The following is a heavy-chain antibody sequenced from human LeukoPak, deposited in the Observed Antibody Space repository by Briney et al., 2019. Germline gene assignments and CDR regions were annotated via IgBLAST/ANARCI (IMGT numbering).Heavy chain of an antibody. CDR3: AVHRDIVVVPAAIGMGYYMDV. CDR1: GGTFSSYA. Sequence: SVKVSCKASGGTFSSYAISWVRQAPGQGLEWMGGIIPIFGTANYAQKFQGRVTITADESTSTAYMELSSLRSEDTAVYYCAVHRDIVVVPAAIGMGYYMDVWGKGTTVTVSS. J-gene: IGHJ6*03. D-gene: IGHD2-2*02. V-gene: IGHV1-69*13. CDR2: IIPIFGTA.